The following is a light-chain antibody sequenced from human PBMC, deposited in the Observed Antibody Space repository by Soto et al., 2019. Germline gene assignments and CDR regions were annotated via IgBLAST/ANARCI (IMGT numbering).Light chain of an antibody. V-gene: IGLV1-47*02. Sequence: QSVLTQPPSASGTPGQRVTIPCSGSRSNIGTNSVYWYQKLPGTAPRVLIYSNNQRPSGVPDRFSGSKSGTSASLAISGLRSEDEADYYCAAWDDSLSGYVFGAGTKVTVL. CDR3: AAWDDSLSGYV. CDR1: RSNIGTNS. CDR2: SNN. J-gene: IGLJ1*01.